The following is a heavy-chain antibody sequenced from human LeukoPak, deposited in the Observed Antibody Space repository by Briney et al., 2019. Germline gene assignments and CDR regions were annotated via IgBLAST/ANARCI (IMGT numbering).Heavy chain of an antibody. CDR3: ARPFIAAAGPFDY. Sequence: PGRSPRLSCAASGFTFSSYAMHWVRQAPGKGLEWVAVISYDGSNKYYADSVKGRFTISRDNSKNTLYLQMNSLRAEDTAVYYCARPFIAAAGPFDYWGQGTLVTVSS. CDR1: GFTFSSYA. D-gene: IGHD6-13*01. CDR2: ISYDGSNK. V-gene: IGHV3-30*04. J-gene: IGHJ4*02.